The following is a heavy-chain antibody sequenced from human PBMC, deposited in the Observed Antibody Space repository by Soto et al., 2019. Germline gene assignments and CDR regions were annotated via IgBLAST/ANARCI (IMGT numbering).Heavy chain of an antibody. CDR3: ARDIFGHVDAFDL. D-gene: IGHD3-3*02. V-gene: IGHV1-18*01. CDR1: GYIFSSVY. J-gene: IGHJ3*01. Sequence: ASVKVSCKASGYIFSSVYINWVRQAPGQGLEWMGWTSGYSGNSKYAQKFQGRVTMTTDTSTNTGYMEMRSLTSDDTAVYYCARDIFGHVDAFDLWGQGTMVTVSS. CDR2: TSGYSGNS.